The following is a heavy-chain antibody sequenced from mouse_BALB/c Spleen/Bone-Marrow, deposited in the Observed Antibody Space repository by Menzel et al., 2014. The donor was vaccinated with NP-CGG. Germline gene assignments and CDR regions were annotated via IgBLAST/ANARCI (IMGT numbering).Heavy chain of an antibody. CDR1: GYTFTDYE. Sequence: VQLQQSGAELVRPGASVTLSCKASGYTFTDYEMHWVRQTPVHGLEWIGSVDPETGGTALNQKFKDKATLTADKSSTTAYMELRSLTSEDSAVYCCILDGFLSRFANWGQGTLVTVSA. CDR3: ILDGFLSRFAN. J-gene: IGHJ3*01. V-gene: IGHV1-15*01. D-gene: IGHD2-3*01. CDR2: VDPETGGT.